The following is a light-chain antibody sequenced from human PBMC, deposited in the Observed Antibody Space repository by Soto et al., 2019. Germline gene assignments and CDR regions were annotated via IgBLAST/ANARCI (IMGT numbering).Light chain of an antibody. CDR1: HSINTSF. CDR2: AAS. Sequence: EIVLTQSPGTLSLSPGDRATLSCRASHSINTSFLAWFQQKPGQAPRLLIYAASTRATGIPDRFSGSASETDFTLTINRLEPEDSAVYYCQQYASAPFSLGPGTKVGIK. J-gene: IGKJ3*01. V-gene: IGKV3-20*01. CDR3: QQYASAPFS.